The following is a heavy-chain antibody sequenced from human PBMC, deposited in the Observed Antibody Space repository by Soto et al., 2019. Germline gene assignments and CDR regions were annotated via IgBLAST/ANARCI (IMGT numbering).Heavy chain of an antibody. CDR2: IYYSGST. V-gene: IGHV4-30-4*01. J-gene: IGHJ4*02. Sequence: PSETLSLTCTVSGGSISSGDYYWSWIRQPPGKGLEWIGYIYYSGSTYYNPSLKSRVTISVDTSKNQFSLKLSSVTAADTAVYYCAXAAYYDFWSRYAYYFDYWGQGTLVTVSS. CDR3: AXAAYYDFWSRYAYYFDY. CDR1: GGSISSGDYY. D-gene: IGHD3-3*01.